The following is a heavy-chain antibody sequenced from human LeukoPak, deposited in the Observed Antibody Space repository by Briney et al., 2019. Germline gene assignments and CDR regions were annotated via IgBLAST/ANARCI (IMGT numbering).Heavy chain of an antibody. CDR2: INPNSGGT. J-gene: IGHJ5*02. CDR3: ARDGVLRFLEWAPNWFDP. V-gene: IGHV1-2*02. D-gene: IGHD3-3*01. CDR1: GYTFTGYY. Sequence: GASVKVSCKASGYTFTGYYMHWVRQAPGQGLEWMGWINPNSGGTNYAQKFQGRVTMTRDTSISTAYMELSRLRSDDTAVYYCARDGVLRFLEWAPNWFDPWGQGTLVTVSS.